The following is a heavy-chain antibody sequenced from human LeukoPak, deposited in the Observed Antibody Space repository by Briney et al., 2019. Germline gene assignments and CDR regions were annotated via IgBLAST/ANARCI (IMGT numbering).Heavy chain of an antibody. Sequence: PSETLSLTCTVSGGSVSSGSYYWSWIRQPPGKGLEWTGYIYYSGSTNYNPSLKSRVTISVDTSKNQFSLKLSSVTAADTAVYYCARGQEGYDYWGQGTLVTVSS. CDR3: ARGQEGYDY. D-gene: IGHD6-13*01. CDR1: GGSVSSGSYY. V-gene: IGHV4-61*01. CDR2: IYYSGST. J-gene: IGHJ4*02.